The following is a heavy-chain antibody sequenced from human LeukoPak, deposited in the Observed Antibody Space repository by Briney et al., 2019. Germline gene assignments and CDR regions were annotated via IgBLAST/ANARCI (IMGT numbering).Heavy chain of an antibody. J-gene: IGHJ5*02. CDR3: GNGDGQYTSGPEFDP. D-gene: IGHD6-19*01. V-gene: IGHV3-23*01. CDR2: ISGGGGRT. CDR1: GIVFSNTA. Sequence: GGSLRLSCAASGIVFSNTAMNWARQSPGRGLERVSGISGGGGRTFYADSVKGRLTIYRENSKNMVYLQMNSLRADDTAIYYCGNGDGQYTSGPEFDPRGQGALVTVSS.